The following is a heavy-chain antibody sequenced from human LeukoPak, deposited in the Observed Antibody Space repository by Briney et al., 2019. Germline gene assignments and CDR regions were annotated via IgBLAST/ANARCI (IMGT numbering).Heavy chain of an antibody. V-gene: IGHV3-21*01. Sequence: GGSLILSCAASGFTFSSYSMNWVRQAPGKGLEWVSSISSSSSYIYYADSVKGRFTISRDNAKNSLYLQMNSLRAEDTAVYYCARVSDCSGGSCYQFDYWGQGTLVTVSS. J-gene: IGHJ4*02. CDR1: GFTFSSYS. CDR3: ARVSDCSGGSCYQFDY. CDR2: ISSSSSYI. D-gene: IGHD2-15*01.